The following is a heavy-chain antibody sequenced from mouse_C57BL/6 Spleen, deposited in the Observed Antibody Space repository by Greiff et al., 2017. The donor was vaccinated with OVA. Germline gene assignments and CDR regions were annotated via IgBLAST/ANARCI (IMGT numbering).Heavy chain of an antibody. CDR2: ISGGGGNP. CDR1: GFTFSSYT. D-gene: IGHD1-1*01. J-gene: IGHJ2*01. CDR3: ARHGDYYDSSYAFDY. V-gene: IGHV5-9*01. Sequence: EVMLVESGGGLVKPGGSLKLSCAASGFTFSSYTMSWVRQTPEKRLEWVATISGGGGNPYYPDSVKGRFTISRDNAKNTLYLQMSSLRSEYTALYYCARHGDYYDSSYAFDYWGQGTTLTVSS.